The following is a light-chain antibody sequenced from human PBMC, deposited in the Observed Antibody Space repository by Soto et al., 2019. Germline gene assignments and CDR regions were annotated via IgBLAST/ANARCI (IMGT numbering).Light chain of an antibody. Sequence: QSVLTQPPSASASLGASVTLTCTLSSGYSNYKVDWYQQRPGKGPRFVMRVGTGGIVGSKGDGFPDRFSVLGSGLNRYLTIKNIQEEDESDYHCGADHGSGSNFVSVFGGGTKLTVL. CDR3: GADHGSGSNFVSV. V-gene: IGLV9-49*01. J-gene: IGLJ2*01. CDR1: SGYSNYK. CDR2: VGTGGIVG.